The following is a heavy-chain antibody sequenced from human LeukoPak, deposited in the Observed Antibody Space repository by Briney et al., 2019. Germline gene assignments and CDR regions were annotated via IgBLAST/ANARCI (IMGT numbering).Heavy chain of an antibody. CDR2: IIPIFGTA. CDR3: ARDIQDHGDYYDSSGYTLDY. V-gene: IGHV1-69*05. D-gene: IGHD3-22*01. CDR1: GGTFSSYA. Sequence: SSVKVPCKASGGTFSSYAIFWVRQAPGQGLEWMGRIIPIFGTANYAQKFQGRVTITTDESTSTAYMELSSLRSEDTVAYSHARDIQDHGDYYDSSGYTLDYWVQGTMVTVSS. J-gene: IGHJ4*02.